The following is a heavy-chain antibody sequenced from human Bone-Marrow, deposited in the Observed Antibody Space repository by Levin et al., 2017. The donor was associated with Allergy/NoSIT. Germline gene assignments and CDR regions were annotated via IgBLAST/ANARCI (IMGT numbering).Heavy chain of an antibody. D-gene: IGHD2-15*01. CDR1: GGSISSYY. J-gene: IGHJ4*02. CDR3: ARGGGTFDY. V-gene: IGHV4-59*08. CDR2: IYYSGST. Sequence: SETLSLTCTVSGGSISSYYWSWIRQPPGEGLEWIGYIYYSGSTNYNPSLKSRVTISVDTSKDQFSLQLTSVTAADTAVYYCARGGGTFDYWGQGTLVSVSS.